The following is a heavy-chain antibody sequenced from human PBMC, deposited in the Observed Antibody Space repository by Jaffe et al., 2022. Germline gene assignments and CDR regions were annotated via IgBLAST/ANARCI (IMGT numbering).Heavy chain of an antibody. Sequence: EVQLLESGGGLVQPGGSLRLSCAASGFTFSSYAMSWVRQAPGKGLEWVSAISGSGGSTYYADSVKGRFTISRDNSKNTLYLQMNSLRAEDTAVYYCAILGYCSGGSCYSRGTEYFQHWGQGTLVTVSS. J-gene: IGHJ1*01. CDR1: GFTFSSYA. V-gene: IGHV3-23*01. CDR2: ISGSGGST. D-gene: IGHD2-15*01. CDR3: AILGYCSGGSCYSRGTEYFQH.